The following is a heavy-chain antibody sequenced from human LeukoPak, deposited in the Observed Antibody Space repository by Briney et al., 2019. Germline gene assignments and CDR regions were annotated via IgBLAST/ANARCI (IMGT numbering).Heavy chain of an antibody. V-gene: IGHV4-34*01. D-gene: IGHD4-17*01. Sequence: PSETLSLTCAVYGXSFSGYYWSWIRQPPGKGLEWIGEINHSGSINYNPSLKSRVTISVDTSKNQFSLKLSSVTAADTAVYYCAIYGDYSVDYWGQGTLVTVSS. CDR2: INHSGSI. CDR1: GXSFSGYY. J-gene: IGHJ4*02. CDR3: AIYGDYSVDY.